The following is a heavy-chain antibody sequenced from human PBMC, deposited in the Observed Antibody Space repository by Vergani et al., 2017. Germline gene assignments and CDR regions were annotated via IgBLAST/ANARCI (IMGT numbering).Heavy chain of an antibody. CDR3: ARVFDY. CDR1: GFPFSTYG. V-gene: IGHV3-48*01. J-gene: IGHJ4*02. Sequence: VQLVESGGGVVQPGESLRLSCAASGFPFSTYGMHWVRQAPGKGLEWVSYISSSSSTIYYADSVKGRFTISRDNAKNSLYLQMNSLRAEDTAVYYCARVFDYWGQGTLVTVSS. CDR2: ISSSSSTI.